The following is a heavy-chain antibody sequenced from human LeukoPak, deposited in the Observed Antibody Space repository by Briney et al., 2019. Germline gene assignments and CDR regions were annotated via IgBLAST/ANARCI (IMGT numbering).Heavy chain of an antibody. D-gene: IGHD3-10*01. V-gene: IGHV4-4*09. J-gene: IGHJ5*02. CDR2: IYASGST. Sequence: MASETLSLTCTASGGSISSYYWSWIRQPPGKGLEWIGYIYASGSTSYNPSLKSRVTLSVDTSKNQFSLKLSSVTAADTAEYYCARHGSIRSPLGPWGQGTLVTVSS. CDR3: ARHGSIRSPLGP. CDR1: GGSISSYY.